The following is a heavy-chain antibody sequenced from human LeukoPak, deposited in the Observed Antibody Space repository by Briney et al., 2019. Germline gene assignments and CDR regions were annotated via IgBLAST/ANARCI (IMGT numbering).Heavy chain of an antibody. V-gene: IGHV4-4*07. CDR2: IYTSGST. D-gene: IGHD4-23*01. CDR3: ARDVYDYGGNSGPFDI. Sequence: SETLSLTCTVSGGSISSYYWTWIRQPAGKGLEWIGRIYTSGSTNYNPSLKSRVTISVDTSKNQFSLNLSSVTAADTAVYYCARDVYDYGGNSGPFDIWGQGTMVTVSS. CDR1: GGSISSYY. J-gene: IGHJ3*02.